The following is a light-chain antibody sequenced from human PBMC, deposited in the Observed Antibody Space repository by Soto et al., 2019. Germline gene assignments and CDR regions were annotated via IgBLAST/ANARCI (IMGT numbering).Light chain of an antibody. Sequence: EIVLTQSPGTLSLSPGERATLSCRASQSVSRRSLAWYPQKTGQAHRLLISGASSRAADVPDRLCGHGSGTDLTLTIKRLEPEDCAGYYCQQYDSTPRTFGHGTKVDI. CDR1: QSVSRRS. J-gene: IGKJ1*01. V-gene: IGKV3-20*01. CDR2: GAS. CDR3: QQYDSTPRT.